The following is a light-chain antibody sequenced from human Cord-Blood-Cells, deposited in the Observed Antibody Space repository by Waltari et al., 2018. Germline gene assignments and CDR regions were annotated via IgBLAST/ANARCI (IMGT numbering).Light chain of an antibody. CDR1: HSVSSSY. CDR3: QQYGSLLFT. Sequence: IVLMQSPGTLSLSPGERATLSCRASHSVSSSYLAWYQQKPGHAPRLLIYGASSRATGIPDRFSGSGSGTDFTLTISRLEPEDFAVYYCQQYGSLLFTFGPGTKVDI. J-gene: IGKJ3*01. V-gene: IGKV3-20*01. CDR2: GAS.